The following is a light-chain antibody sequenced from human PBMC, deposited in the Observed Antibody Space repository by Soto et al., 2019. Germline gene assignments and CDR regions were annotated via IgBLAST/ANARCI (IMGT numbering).Light chain of an antibody. V-gene: IGKV3-15*01. CDR3: HQYHNFPRT. CDR2: KAS. J-gene: IGKJ1*01. Sequence: ERVITQSPATLSVSQGERATLSCRASQSVSSYLAWYQQKPGQAPRLLIYKASTLQSGVPSRFSGSGSGTEFTLIVSSLQPDDFATYYCHQYHNFPRTFGQGTKV. CDR1: QSVSSY.